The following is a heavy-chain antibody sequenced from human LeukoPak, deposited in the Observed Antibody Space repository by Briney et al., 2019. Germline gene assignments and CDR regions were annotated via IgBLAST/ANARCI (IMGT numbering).Heavy chain of an antibody. CDR1: GGTFSSYA. J-gene: IGHJ3*02. CDR3: AKGLAAAGTSAFDI. CDR2: ISGSGGST. V-gene: IGHV3-23*01. D-gene: IGHD6-13*01. Sequence: SCKASGGTFSSYAMSWVRQAPGKGLEWVSAISGSGGSTYYADSVKGRFTFSRDNSKNTLYLQMNSLRAEDTAVYYCAKGLAAAGTSAFDIWGQGTMVTVSS.